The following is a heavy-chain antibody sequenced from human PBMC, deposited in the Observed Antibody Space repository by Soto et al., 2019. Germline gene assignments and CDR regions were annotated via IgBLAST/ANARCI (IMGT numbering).Heavy chain of an antibody. V-gene: IGHV3-7*01. CDR1: GFTFSSYW. Sequence: GGSLRLSCAASGFTFSSYWMSWVRQAPGKGLEWVANIKQDGSEKYYVDSVKGRFTISRDNAKNSLYLQMNSLRAEDTAVYYCARAYDSSGYYYLDYWGQGTLVTVSS. J-gene: IGHJ4*02. CDR3: ARAYDSSGYYYLDY. CDR2: IKQDGSEK. D-gene: IGHD3-22*01.